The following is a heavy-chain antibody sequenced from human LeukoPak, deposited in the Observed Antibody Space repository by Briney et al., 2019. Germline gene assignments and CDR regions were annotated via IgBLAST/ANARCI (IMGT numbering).Heavy chain of an antibody. V-gene: IGHV4-39*07. Sequence: SVTLSLTCTVSGGSISSSSYYWGWIRQPPGKGLEWIGSIYYSGSTYYNPSLKSRVTISVDTSKNQFSLKLSSVTAADTAVYYCARSSEGRYYYDSSGFSYYYYYMDVWGKGTTVTISS. CDR2: IYYSGST. CDR3: ARSSEGRYYYDSSGFSYYYYYMDV. J-gene: IGHJ6*03. D-gene: IGHD3-22*01. CDR1: GGSISSSSYY.